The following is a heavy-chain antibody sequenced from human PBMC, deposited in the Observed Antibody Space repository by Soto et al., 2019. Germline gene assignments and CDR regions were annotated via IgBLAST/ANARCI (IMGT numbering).Heavy chain of an antibody. CDR2: LKSRADGGAV. CDR3: TTVEGSSDYYPFEY. J-gene: IGHJ4*02. CDR1: GFTFISAW. Sequence: PGGSLRLSCAASGFTFISAWIDFFRQSPVRGLEWVVRLKSRADGGAVDYAAPVKDRFIISRDDSKNTLFLQMNSLKTEDTGMYYCTTVEGSSDYYPFEYWGQGTRVTVSS. V-gene: IGHV3-15*01. D-gene: IGHD3-3*01.